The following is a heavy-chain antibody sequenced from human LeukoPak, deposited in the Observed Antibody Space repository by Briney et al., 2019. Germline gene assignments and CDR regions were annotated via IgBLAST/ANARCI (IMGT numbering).Heavy chain of an antibody. D-gene: IGHD3-9*01. V-gene: IGHV4-34*01. J-gene: IGHJ5*02. Sequence: SETLSLTCAVYGGSFNNYYWSWIRQPPGKGLEWIGEINHSGSTDYNPSLKSRVTISVDTSMNHFSLKVNSVTAADTAVYCCAKDWSIPICDPWGQGTLVTVSS. CDR1: GGSFNNYY. CDR2: INHSGST. CDR3: AKDWSIPICDP.